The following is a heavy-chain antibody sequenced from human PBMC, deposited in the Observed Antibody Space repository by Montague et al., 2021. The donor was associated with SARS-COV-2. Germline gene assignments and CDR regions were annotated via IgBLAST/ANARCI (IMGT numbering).Heavy chain of an antibody. Sequence: SETLSLTCTVSAGSLSSRSNYWGWIRQPPGMGLQWIGSVDSAGSTYYSPSLKSRVTISLDTSKNQFSLKLSSVTAADTAVYYCARDAYNRDWYEYWGQGALVTVSS. CDR1: AGSLSSRSNY. CDR3: ARDAYNRDWYEY. D-gene: IGHD3/OR15-3a*01. CDR2: VDSAGST. J-gene: IGHJ4*02. V-gene: IGHV4-39*07.